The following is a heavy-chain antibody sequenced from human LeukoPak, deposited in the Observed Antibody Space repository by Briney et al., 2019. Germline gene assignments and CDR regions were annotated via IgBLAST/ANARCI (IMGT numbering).Heavy chain of an antibody. Sequence: SVKVSCKASGGTFSSYAISWVRQAPGQGLEWMGGIIPIFGTANYAQKFQGRGTITADESTTTAYMELSSLRSEDTAVYYCASTSQDTAMIWLSGYYWGQGTLVTVSS. V-gene: IGHV1-69*01. CDR1: GGTFSSYA. D-gene: IGHD5-18*01. CDR2: IIPIFGTA. J-gene: IGHJ4*02. CDR3: ASTSQDTAMIWLSGYY.